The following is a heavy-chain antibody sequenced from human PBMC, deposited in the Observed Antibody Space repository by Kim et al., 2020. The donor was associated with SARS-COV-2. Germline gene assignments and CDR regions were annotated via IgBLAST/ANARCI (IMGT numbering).Heavy chain of an antibody. D-gene: IGHD2-2*01. Sequence: GGSLRLSCAASGFTFSSYAMSWVRQAPGKGLEWVSVIYSGGSSTYYADSVKGRFTISRDNSKNTLYLQMNSLRAEDTAVYYCAKDIVVVSAAMILPGGMDVWGQGTTVTVSS. CDR2: IYSGGSST. V-gene: IGHV3-23*03. CDR1: GFTFSSYA. CDR3: AKDIVVVSAAMILPGGMDV. J-gene: IGHJ6*02.